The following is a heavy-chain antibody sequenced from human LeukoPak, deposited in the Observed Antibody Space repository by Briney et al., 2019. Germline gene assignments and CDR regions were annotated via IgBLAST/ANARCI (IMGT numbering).Heavy chain of an antibody. V-gene: IGHV3-23*01. J-gene: IGHJ4*02. Sequence: GGSLRLSCAASGFTFSSYAMSWVRQAPGKGLEWVSAISGSGGSTYYADSAKGRFTISRDNSKNTLYLQMNSLRAEDTAVYYCAKGPNIVVVTAIDYWGQGTLVTVSS. CDR2: ISGSGGST. CDR1: GFTFSSYA. D-gene: IGHD2-21*02. CDR3: AKGPNIVVVTAIDY.